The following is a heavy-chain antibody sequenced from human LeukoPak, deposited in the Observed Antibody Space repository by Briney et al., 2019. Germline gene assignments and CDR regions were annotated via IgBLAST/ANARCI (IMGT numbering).Heavy chain of an antibody. CDR1: GFTFSSYS. CDR3: ARVGGSMTYYFDY. D-gene: IGHD2-15*01. J-gene: IGHJ4*02. CDR2: ISSSGSIM. Sequence: GGSLRLSCAASGFTFSSYSMNWVRQAPGKGLEWVSYISSSGSIMYYADSVKGRFTISRDNAKNSLYLQMNSLRAEDTAVYYCARVGGSMTYYFDYWGQGTLVTVSS. V-gene: IGHV3-48*04.